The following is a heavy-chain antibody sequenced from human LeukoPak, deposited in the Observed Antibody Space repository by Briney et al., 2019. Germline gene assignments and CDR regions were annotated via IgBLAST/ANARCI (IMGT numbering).Heavy chain of an antibody. CDR1: GYTFTSYG. CDR3: ARVILELRVSYAGWFDP. J-gene: IGHJ5*02. D-gene: IGHD1-7*01. CDR2: ISAYNGNT. V-gene: IGHV1-18*01. Sequence: ASVKVSCKASGYTFTSYGISWVRQAPGQGLEWMGWISAYNGNTNYAQKLQGRVTMTTDTSTSTAYMELRSLRSDDTAVYYCARVILELRVSYAGWFDPWGQGTLVTVSS.